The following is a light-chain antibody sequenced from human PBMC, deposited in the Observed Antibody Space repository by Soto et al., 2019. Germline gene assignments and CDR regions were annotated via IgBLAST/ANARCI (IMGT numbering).Light chain of an antibody. CDR1: SSDVGGYNY. CDR3: SSYSSSSTYV. CDR2: EVS. Sequence: QSALTQPASASGSPGQSITLSCSGTSSDVGGYNYVSWYQQHPGKAPKLMIYEVSNRPSGVSNRFSGSKSGNTASLTISGLQAEDEADYYCSSYSSSSTYVFGTGTKVTVL. V-gene: IGLV2-14*01. J-gene: IGLJ1*01.